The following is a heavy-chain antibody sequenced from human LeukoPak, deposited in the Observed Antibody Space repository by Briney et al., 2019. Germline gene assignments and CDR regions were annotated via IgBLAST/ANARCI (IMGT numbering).Heavy chain of an antibody. V-gene: IGHV1-69*13. D-gene: IGHD2-2*01. CDR1: GGTFSSYA. CDR2: IIPIFGTA. Sequence: SVKVSCKASGGTFSSYAISWVRQAPGQGLEWMGGIIPIFGTANYAQKFQGRVTITADESTSTAYMELSSLRSEDTAVYYCARDIGVVVVPAALNDNWFDPWGQGTLVTASS. CDR3: ARDIGVVVVPAALNDNWFDP. J-gene: IGHJ5*02.